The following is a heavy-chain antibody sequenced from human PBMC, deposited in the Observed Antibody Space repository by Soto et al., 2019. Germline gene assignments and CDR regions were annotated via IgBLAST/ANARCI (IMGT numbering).Heavy chain of an antibody. CDR2: FRTGGDDGTT. CDR3: AKKVNSGPGSQYFDY. J-gene: IGHJ4*02. Sequence: XVSLRLSCAASGFTFSSYSMSWVRQAPGKGLEWVSGFRTGGDDGTTYYADSVKGRFTISRDNSKNTLFLQMNSLRVEDTAIYYCAKKVNSGPGSQYFDYWGQGTLVTVSS. V-gene: IGHV3-23*01. CDR1: GFTFSSYS. D-gene: IGHD3-10*01.